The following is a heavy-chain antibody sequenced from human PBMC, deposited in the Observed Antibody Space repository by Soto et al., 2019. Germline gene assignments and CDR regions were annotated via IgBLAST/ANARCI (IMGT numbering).Heavy chain of an antibody. CDR2: IKQDGSEK. Sequence: GGSLRLSCAASGFTFSSYWMSWVRQAPGKGLEWVANIKQDGSEKYYVDSVKGRFTISRDNAKNSLYLQMNSLRAEDTAVYYCAREGEQWLIFDGMDVWGKGTTVTVSS. CDR1: GFTFSSYW. CDR3: AREGEQWLIFDGMDV. J-gene: IGHJ6*04. V-gene: IGHV3-7*05. D-gene: IGHD6-19*01.